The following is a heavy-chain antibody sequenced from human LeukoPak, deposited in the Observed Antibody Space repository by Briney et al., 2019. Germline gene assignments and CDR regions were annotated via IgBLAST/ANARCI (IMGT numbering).Heavy chain of an antibody. V-gene: IGHV3-33*01. J-gene: IGHJ4*02. CDR3: ARDGAAGTPASSSYFDY. Sequence: GGSLRLSCAASGFTFSSYGMHWVRQAPGKGLEWVAVIWYDGSNKYYADSVKGRFTISRDNSKNTLYLQMNSLRAEDTAVYYCARDGAAGTPASSSYFDYWGQGTLVTVSS. CDR1: GFTFSSYG. D-gene: IGHD6-13*01. CDR2: IWYDGSNK.